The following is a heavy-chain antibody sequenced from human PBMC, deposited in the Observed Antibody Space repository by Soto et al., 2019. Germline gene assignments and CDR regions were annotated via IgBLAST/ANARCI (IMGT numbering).Heavy chain of an antibody. Sequence: PGGSLRLSCAGSGFTFSSYSMNWVRQAPGKGLEWISFISGRGTSIYYADSVKGRFTVSRDNAKNSLYLQVNSLRDEDTAVYYCARLGYCSGTSCNHYFYYYGMDVWGQGTTVTVSS. CDR3: ARLGYCSGTSCNHYFYYYGMDV. V-gene: IGHV3-48*02. CDR1: GFTFSSYS. J-gene: IGHJ6*02. D-gene: IGHD2-2*01. CDR2: ISGRGTSI.